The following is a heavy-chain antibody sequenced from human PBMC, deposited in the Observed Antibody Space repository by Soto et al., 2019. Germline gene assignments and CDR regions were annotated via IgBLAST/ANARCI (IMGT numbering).Heavy chain of an antibody. CDR1: GFTFSSYW. J-gene: IGHJ6*02. CDR2: IKQDGSEK. CDR3: ARAGSRPAAFYYFGIDV. Sequence: TGGSLRLSCAASGFTFSSYWMTWVRQAPGKGLEWVANIKQDGSEKYYVDSVKGRFTISRDNAKNSVFLQMNSLRAEDTAVFYCARAGSRPAAFYYFGIDVWGQGTMVTVSS. V-gene: IGHV3-7*01.